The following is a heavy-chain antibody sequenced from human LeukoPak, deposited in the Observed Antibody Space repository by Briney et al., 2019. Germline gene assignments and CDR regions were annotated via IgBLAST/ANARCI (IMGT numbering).Heavy chain of an antibody. V-gene: IGHV3-21*01. D-gene: IGHD3-22*01. CDR2: ISSSSNYI. J-gene: IGHJ4*02. Sequence: GGSLRLSCAASGFTFSSYSMNWVRQAPGKGLEWVSSISSSSNYIYYADSVKGRFTISRDNAKNSLYLQMNSLRAEDTAVYYCAKSTYDSSGYYQYYFDYWGQGTLVTVSS. CDR3: AKSTYDSSGYYQYYFDY. CDR1: GFTFSSYS.